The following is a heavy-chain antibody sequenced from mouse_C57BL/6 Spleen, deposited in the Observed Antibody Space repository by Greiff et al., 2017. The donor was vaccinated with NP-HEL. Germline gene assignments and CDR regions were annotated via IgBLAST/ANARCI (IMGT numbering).Heavy chain of an antibody. CDR2: INSSSGYT. V-gene: IGHV1-7*01. D-gene: IGHD1-1*01. J-gene: IGHJ3*01. CDR3: ANYYGSSGAWFAY. Sequence: QVQLQQSGAELAKPGASVKLSCKASGYTFTSYWMHWVKQRPGQGLEWIGYINSSSGYTKYKQKFKDKATLTADKSSSTAYMQLSSLTYEDSAVYYCANYYGSSGAWFAYWGQGTLVTVSA. CDR1: GYTFTSYW.